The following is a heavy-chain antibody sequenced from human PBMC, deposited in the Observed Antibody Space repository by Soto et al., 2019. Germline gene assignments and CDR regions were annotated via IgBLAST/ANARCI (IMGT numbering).Heavy chain of an antibody. D-gene: IGHD2-15*01. V-gene: IGHV1-69*13. Sequence: GASVKVSCKASGGTFSSYAISWVRQAPGQGLEWMGGIIPIFGTANYAQKFQGRVTITADESTSTAYMELSSLRSEDTAVYYCAREIGGRATSTPVAWGQGTLVTVSS. J-gene: IGHJ5*02. CDR2: IIPIFGTA. CDR1: GGTFSSYA. CDR3: AREIGGRATSTPVA.